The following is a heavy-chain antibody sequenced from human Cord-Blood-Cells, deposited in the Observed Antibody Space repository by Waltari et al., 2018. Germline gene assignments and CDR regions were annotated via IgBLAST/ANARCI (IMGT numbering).Heavy chain of an antibody. Sequence: EVQLVESGGGLVQPGGSLRLSCAASGFTFSSYWMHWVRQAPGKGLVWVSRINSDGSSTNYADSVKGRFTISRDNAKNTLYLQMNSLSAEDTAVYYCARGGIRFGELYYFDYWGQGTLVTVSS. V-gene: IGHV3-74*01. CDR2: INSDGSST. D-gene: IGHD3-10*01. J-gene: IGHJ4*02. CDR3: ARGGIRFGELYYFDY. CDR1: GFTFSSYW.